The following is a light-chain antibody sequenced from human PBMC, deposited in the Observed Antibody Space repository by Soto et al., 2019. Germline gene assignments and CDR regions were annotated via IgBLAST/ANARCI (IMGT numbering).Light chain of an antibody. J-gene: IGLJ1*01. CDR2: EVS. CDR3: CSFAGGRNV. Sequence: QSALTQPASVSGSPGQSITISCSGTSSDVGAYNLASWYQQFPGKAPKLMIFEVSQRPSGVSSRFSGSKSGSTASLTISGLQADDEADYYCCSFAGGRNVFGTGTKVTVL. V-gene: IGLV2-23*02. CDR1: SSDVGAYNL.